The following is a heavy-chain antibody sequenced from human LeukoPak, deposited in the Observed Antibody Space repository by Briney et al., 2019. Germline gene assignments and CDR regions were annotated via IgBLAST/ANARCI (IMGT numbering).Heavy chain of an antibody. V-gene: IGHV1-46*01. J-gene: IGHJ4*02. D-gene: IGHD4-17*01. Sequence: ASVKVSCKGTGYTFSIHYMHWVRQAPGQGLEWMGVISPSGDLTNYAQRFQGRVSMTRDTSTSTVYMELSSLRSDDTAVYYCAREGATVTVPTKNFDYSGQGTLVTVSS. CDR3: AREGATVTVPTKNFDY. CDR2: ISPSGDLT. CDR1: GYTFSIHY.